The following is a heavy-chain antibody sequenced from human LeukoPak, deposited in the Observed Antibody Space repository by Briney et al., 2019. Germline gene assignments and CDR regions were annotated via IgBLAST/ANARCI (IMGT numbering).Heavy chain of an antibody. V-gene: IGHV4-38-2*02. CDR3: ARGGGQLVWGKSLVEFDP. D-gene: IGHD6-13*01. Sequence: PSETLSLTCTVSGYSISSGYYWGWIRQPPGKGLEWIGSIYHSGSTYYNPSLKSRVTISVDTSKNQFSLKLSSVTAADPAVYYFARGGGQLVWGKSLVEFDPWGQGTLVTVSS. CDR2: IYHSGST. J-gene: IGHJ5*02. CDR1: GYSISSGYY.